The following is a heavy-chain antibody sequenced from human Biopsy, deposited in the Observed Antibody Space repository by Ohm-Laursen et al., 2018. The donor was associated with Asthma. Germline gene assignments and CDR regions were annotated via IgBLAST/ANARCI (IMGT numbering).Heavy chain of an antibody. CDR1: GFTFSSYG. V-gene: IGHV3-33*05. D-gene: IGHD3-10*01. CDR2: MSYDGSIK. Sequence: SLRLSCTASGFTFSSYGMDWVRQAPGEGLEWVALMSYDGSIKDYADSVKGRFTISRDNSMNTLYLHMNSLRVEGTAVYYCARGLDYSGRSGFDYWGQGTLVTVSS. J-gene: IGHJ4*02. CDR3: ARGLDYSGRSGFDY.